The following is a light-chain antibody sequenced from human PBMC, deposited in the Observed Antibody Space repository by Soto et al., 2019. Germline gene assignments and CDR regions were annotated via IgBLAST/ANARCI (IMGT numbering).Light chain of an antibody. Sequence: ETGLTQSPATLSLSQGQRATFSCRASQSVGSYLGWYQHKRGQAPRLLIYGASNRSTDIPDRFSGSGSGTDFTLKDARVEPEDGAVYYCVQHSGTSRKRFGHGTMVDI. CDR2: GAS. CDR1: QSVGSY. V-gene: IGKV3-11*01. J-gene: IGKJ1*01. CDR3: VQHSGTSRKR.